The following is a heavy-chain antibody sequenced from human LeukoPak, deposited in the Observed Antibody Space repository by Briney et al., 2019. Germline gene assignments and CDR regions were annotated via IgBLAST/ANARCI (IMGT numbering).Heavy chain of an antibody. J-gene: IGHJ4*02. Sequence: GGSLRLSCAASGFTFSSYGMHWVRQAPGKGLEWVAVISYGGSNKYYADSVKGRFTISRDNSKNTLYLQMNSLRAEDTAVYYCAKDYSPRAFEALDYWGQGTLVTVSS. CDR1: GFTFSSYG. V-gene: IGHV3-30*18. D-gene: IGHD6-13*01. CDR2: ISYGGSNK. CDR3: AKDYSPRAFEALDY.